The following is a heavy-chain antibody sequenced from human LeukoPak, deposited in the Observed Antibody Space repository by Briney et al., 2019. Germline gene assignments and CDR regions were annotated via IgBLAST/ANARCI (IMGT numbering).Heavy chain of an antibody. CDR3: ARVPATVTTVGAFDI. Sequence: GESLKISCKGSGYSFTSYWIGWVRQMPGKGLEWMGIIYPGDSDTRYSPSFQGQVTISADKSISTAYLQWGSLKASDTAMYYCARVPATVTTVGAFDIWGQGTMVTVSS. J-gene: IGHJ3*02. V-gene: IGHV5-51*01. CDR1: GYSFTSYW. D-gene: IGHD4-17*01. CDR2: IYPGDSDT.